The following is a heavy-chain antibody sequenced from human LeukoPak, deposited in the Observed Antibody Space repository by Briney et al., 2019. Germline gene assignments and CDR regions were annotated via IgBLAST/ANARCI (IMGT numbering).Heavy chain of an antibody. Sequence: GRSLRLSCAASGFTFSSYGMSWVRQAPGKGLEWVSAISGSGGSTYYADSVKGRFTISRDNSKNTLSLQMNSLRAEDTAIYYCAKDRSSTLWYFDYWGQGAQVTVSS. CDR2: ISGSGGST. CDR3: AKDRSSTLWYFDY. V-gene: IGHV3-23*01. CDR1: GFTFSSYG. J-gene: IGHJ4*02. D-gene: IGHD2-2*01.